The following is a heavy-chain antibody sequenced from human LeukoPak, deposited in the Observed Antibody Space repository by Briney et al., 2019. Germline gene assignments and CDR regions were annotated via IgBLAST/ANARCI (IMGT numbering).Heavy chain of an antibody. CDR3: ARRGGSPLGAFDI. CDR2: IFYSEHP. V-gene: IGHV4-59*01. CDR1: GGSISSYY. Sequence: SETLSLTCSVSGGSISSYYWSWIRQPPGKGLEWIGYIFYSEHPNYNPSLKSRVTISVDTSKNQFSLKLNSVTAADTAVYYCARRGGSPLGAFDIWGQGTTVTVSS. D-gene: IGHD1-26*01. J-gene: IGHJ3*02.